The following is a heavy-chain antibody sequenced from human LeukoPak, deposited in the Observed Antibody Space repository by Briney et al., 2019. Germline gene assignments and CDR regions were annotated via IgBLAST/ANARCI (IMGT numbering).Heavy chain of an antibody. Sequence: GGSLRLSCAASGFTFNNYWMHWVRQAPGKGLMWVSRISTDGSNTNYADSVKGRFTISRDNAKDTLYLQMNSLRAEDTAVYYCASVRSGSWDWFDPWGQGTLVTVSS. CDR2: ISTDGSNT. V-gene: IGHV3-74*01. CDR3: ASVRSGSWDWFDP. J-gene: IGHJ5*02. CDR1: GFTFNNYW. D-gene: IGHD3-10*01.